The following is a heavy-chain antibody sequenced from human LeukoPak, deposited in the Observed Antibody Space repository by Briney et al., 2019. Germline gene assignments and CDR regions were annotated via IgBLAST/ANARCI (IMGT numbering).Heavy chain of an antibody. CDR3: ARGRVRVATTSYYYYYGMDV. V-gene: IGHV4-59*01. D-gene: IGHD5-12*01. Sequence: SETLSLTCTVSGGSISTYYWSWIRQPPGKGLEWIGDIYYRGRTNYNPSLKSRVTMSVDTSKNQFSLKLSSVSAADTAVYYCARGRVRVATTSYYYYYGMDVWGQGTTVTVSS. J-gene: IGHJ6*02. CDR2: IYYRGRT. CDR1: GGSISTYY.